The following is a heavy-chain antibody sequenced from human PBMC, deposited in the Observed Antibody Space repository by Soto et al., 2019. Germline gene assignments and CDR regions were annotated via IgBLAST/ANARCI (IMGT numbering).Heavy chain of an antibody. Sequence: SVKVSCKASGGTFSSYAISWVRQAPGQGLEWMGGIVPIFGTANYAQKFQGRVTITADESTSTAYMELSSLRSEDTAVYYCAGAYDSSGYYYYYGMDVWGQGTTVTVSS. CDR3: AGAYDSSGYYYYYGMDV. CDR1: GGTFSSYA. J-gene: IGHJ6*02. V-gene: IGHV1-69*13. CDR2: IVPIFGTA. D-gene: IGHD3-22*01.